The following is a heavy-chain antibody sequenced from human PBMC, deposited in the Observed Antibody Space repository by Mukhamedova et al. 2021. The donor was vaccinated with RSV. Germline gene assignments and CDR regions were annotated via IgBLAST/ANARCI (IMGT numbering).Heavy chain of an antibody. J-gene: IGHJ4*02. CDR2: SSG. Sequence: SSGINAEYMGGRFTISRDNSKNTLYLQMDSLRPEDTSVYYCANRGSSCWDVGDCWSQGTLVTVSS. CDR3: ANRGSSCWDVGDC. V-gene: IGHV3-30-3*02. D-gene: IGHD6-19*01.